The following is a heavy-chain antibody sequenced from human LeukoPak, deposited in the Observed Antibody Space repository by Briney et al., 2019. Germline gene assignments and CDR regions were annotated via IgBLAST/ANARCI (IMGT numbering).Heavy chain of an antibody. CDR3: ATYWRYFDWLLLDT. CDR2: IKQDGSET. J-gene: IGHJ3*02. CDR1: GLTFGDYW. V-gene: IGHV3-7*05. D-gene: IGHD3-9*01. Sequence: GGSLRLSCEASGLTFGDYWMTWVRQAPGKGPECVANIKQDGSETHYVDSVKGLFTIFRDNAKNSLSLQMNSLRVEDTAMYYCATYWRYFDWLLLDTWGLGTMVIVSS.